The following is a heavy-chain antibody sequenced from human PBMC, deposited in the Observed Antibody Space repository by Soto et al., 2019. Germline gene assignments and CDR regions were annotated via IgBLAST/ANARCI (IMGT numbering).Heavy chain of an antibody. Sequence: ASVKVSCKASGGTFSSYAISWVRQAPGQGLEWMGGIIPIFGTANYAQKFQGRVTITADESTSTASMELSSLRSEDTAVYYCARDVSIAAAGLRYYYYYGMDVWGQGTTVTVSS. J-gene: IGHJ6*02. D-gene: IGHD6-13*01. CDR1: GGTFSSYA. CDR2: IIPIFGTA. CDR3: ARDVSIAAAGLRYYYYYGMDV. V-gene: IGHV1-69*13.